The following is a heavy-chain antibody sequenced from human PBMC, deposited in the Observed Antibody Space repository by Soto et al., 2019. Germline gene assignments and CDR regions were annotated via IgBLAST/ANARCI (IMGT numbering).Heavy chain of an antibody. D-gene: IGHD1-1*01. Sequence: GASVKVSCKASGYTFSSYDINWVRQAPGQGLEWMGWISPYNENTIYAQKFQGRVTMTTDTSTSTVYMELTSLISDDTAVYYCARVPPYVNSWKSFCDPWGQGXLVTVYS. V-gene: IGHV1-18*01. CDR2: ISPYNENT. J-gene: IGHJ5*02. CDR3: ARVPPYVNSWKSFCDP. CDR1: GYTFSSYD.